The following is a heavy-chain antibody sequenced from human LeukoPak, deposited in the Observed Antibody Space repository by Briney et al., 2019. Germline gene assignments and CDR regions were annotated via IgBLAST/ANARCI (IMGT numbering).Heavy chain of an antibody. CDR2: IKQDGSEK. J-gene: IGHJ4*02. CDR3: ASLSLGY. Sequence: GGSLRLSCAASGFTFSSYWMSWVRQAPGKGLEWVANIKQDGSEKYYVDSVKGRFTISRDNAKNSLSLQMNSLRVEDAAIYYCASLSLGYWGQGTLVTVSS. V-gene: IGHV3-7*01. CDR1: GFTFSSYW. D-gene: IGHD2/OR15-2a*01.